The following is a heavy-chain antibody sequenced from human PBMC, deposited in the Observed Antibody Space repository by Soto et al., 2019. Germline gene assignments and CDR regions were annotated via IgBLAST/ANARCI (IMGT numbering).Heavy chain of an antibody. D-gene: IGHD2-15*01. CDR1: GITYRSYL. V-gene: IGHV3-30-3*01. Sequence: PLGPLMLSCGASGITYRSYLIHWVVQAPGKWLEWVAFISYAVSNKYYADSVKVLFTISRDNSKNTLYLQMNSLRAEETAVYYCARDGGPEYFQHWGQGSLVTVSS. CDR3: ARDGGPEYFQH. CDR2: ISYAVSNK. J-gene: IGHJ1*01.